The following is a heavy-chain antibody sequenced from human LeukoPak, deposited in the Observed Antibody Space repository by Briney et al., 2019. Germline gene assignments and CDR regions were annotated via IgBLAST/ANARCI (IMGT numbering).Heavy chain of an antibody. CDR1: GITLSNYG. CDR3: ARVGSGYYDSNRSAGNAIDY. CDR2: ISGSGGRT. J-gene: IGHJ4*02. V-gene: IGHV3-23*01. D-gene: IGHD3-22*01. Sequence: GGSLRLSCAVSGITLSNYGMSWVRQAPGKGLEWVAGISGSGGRTNYADSVKGRFTISRDNPKNTLYLQMNSLRAEDTAVYFCARVGSGYYDSNRSAGNAIDYWGQGTLVTVSS.